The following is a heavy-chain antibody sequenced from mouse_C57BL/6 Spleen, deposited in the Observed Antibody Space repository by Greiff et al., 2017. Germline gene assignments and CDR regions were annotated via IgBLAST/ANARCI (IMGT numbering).Heavy chain of an antibody. CDR3: ARSGITTVVDY. J-gene: IGHJ2*01. D-gene: IGHD1-1*01. CDR1: GYAFTNYL. CDR2: INPGSGGT. V-gene: IGHV1-54*01. Sequence: QVQLQQSGAELVRPGTSVKVSCKASGYAFTNYLIEWVKQRPGQGLEWIGVINPGSGGTNYNEKFKGKATLTADKSSSTAYMQLSSLTSEDSAVYFCARSGITTVVDYWGQGTTLTVSS.